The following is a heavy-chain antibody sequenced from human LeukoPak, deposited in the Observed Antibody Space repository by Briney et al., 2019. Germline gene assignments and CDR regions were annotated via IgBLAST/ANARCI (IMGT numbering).Heavy chain of an antibody. CDR1: GFTFSSYE. CDR3: ARDSGATSWGNYYYYYGMDV. D-gene: IGHD5-12*01. V-gene: IGHV3-48*03. Sequence: GGSLRLSCAASGFTFSSYEMNWVRQAPGKGLEWVSYISSSGSTIYYADSVKGRFTISGDNAKNSLYLQMNSLRAEDTAVYYCARDSGATSWGNYYYYYGMDVWGQGTTVTVSS. CDR2: ISSSGSTI. J-gene: IGHJ6*02.